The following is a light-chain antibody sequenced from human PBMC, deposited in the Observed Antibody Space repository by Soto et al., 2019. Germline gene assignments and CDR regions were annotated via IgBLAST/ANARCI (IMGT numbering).Light chain of an antibody. V-gene: IGKV1-8*01. CDR3: QQYYSYPSYT. CDR2: AAS. Sequence: IRMTQSPSSFSASTGDRVTITCRASQGISSYLAWYQQKPGKAPKLLIYAASTLQSGVPSRFSGSGSGTDFTLTISCLQSEDFATYYCQQYYSYPSYTFGQGTKLEIK. CDR1: QGISSY. J-gene: IGKJ2*01.